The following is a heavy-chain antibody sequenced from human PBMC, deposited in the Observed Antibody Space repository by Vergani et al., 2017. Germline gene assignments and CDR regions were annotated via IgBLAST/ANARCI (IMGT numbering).Heavy chain of an antibody. D-gene: IGHD1-14*01. V-gene: IGHV4-34*01. CDR3: ARGITLHY. Sequence: QVQLQQWGAGLLKPSETLSLTCAVYGGSFSGYYWSWIRQPPGKGLEWIGEINHSGSTNYNPSLKSRVTRSVDTSKNQFSLKLSSVTAADTAVYYCARGITLHYWGQGTLVTVS. CDR1: GGSFSGYY. CDR2: INHSGST. J-gene: IGHJ4*02.